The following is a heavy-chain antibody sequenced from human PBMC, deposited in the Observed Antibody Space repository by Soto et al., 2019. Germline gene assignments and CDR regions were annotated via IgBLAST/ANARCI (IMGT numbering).Heavy chain of an antibody. Sequence: SVKVSCKASGGTFSSYAISWVRPAPGPGVEWMGGIIPIFGTANYAQKFQGRVTITADESTSTAYMELSSLRSEDAAVYYCARVGRRLGYCSGGSCYFSFDYWGQGTLVTVSS. V-gene: IGHV1-69*13. J-gene: IGHJ4*02. CDR1: GGTFSSYA. D-gene: IGHD2-15*01. CDR3: ARVGRRLGYCSGGSCYFSFDY. CDR2: IIPIFGTA.